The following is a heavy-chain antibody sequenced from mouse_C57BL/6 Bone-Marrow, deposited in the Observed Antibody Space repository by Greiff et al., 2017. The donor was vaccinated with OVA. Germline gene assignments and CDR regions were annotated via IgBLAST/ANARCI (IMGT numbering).Heavy chain of an antibody. V-gene: IGHV1-26*01. J-gene: IGHJ1*03. D-gene: IGHD2-5*01. CDR2: INPNNGGT. CDR3: ARDYSNYGGYFDV. Sequence: VQLQQSGPELVKPGASVKISCKASGYTFTDYYMNWVKQSHGKSLEWIGDINPNNGGTSYNQKFKGKATLTVDKSSSTAYMELRSLTSEDSAVYYCARDYSNYGGYFDVWGTGTTVTVSS. CDR1: GYTFTDYY.